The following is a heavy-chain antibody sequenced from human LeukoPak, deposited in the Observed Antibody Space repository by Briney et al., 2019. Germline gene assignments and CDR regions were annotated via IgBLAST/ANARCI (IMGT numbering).Heavy chain of an antibody. CDR2: IKEDGSEK. CDR3: ARDMTMVGRYDP. J-gene: IGHJ5*02. CDR1: GLTFGSYW. Sequence: GGSLRLSCAVSGLTFGSYWMSWVRQAPGKGLEWVANIKEDGSEKHYVDSVKGRFTISRDNAENSLYLQMNSLRAEDTAVYYCARDMTMVGRYDPWGQGTLVTVSS. V-gene: IGHV3-7*03. D-gene: IGHD4/OR15-4a*01.